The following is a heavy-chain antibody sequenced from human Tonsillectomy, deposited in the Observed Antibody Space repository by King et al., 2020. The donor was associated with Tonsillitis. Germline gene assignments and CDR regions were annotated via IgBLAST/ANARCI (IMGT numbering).Heavy chain of an antibody. J-gene: IGHJ5*02. Sequence: VQLVESGGGVVQPGRSLRLSCAASGFTFSSYGMHWVRQAPGKGLEWVAVISYDGSNKYYADSVKGRFTISRDNSKNTLYLQMNSLRAEDTAVYYCARTNYYGFRGGYYTSGFDPWGQGTLVTVSS. V-gene: IGHV3-33*01. D-gene: IGHD3-3*01. CDR2: ISYDGSNK. CDR3: ARTNYYGFRGGYYTSGFDP. CDR1: GFTFSSYG.